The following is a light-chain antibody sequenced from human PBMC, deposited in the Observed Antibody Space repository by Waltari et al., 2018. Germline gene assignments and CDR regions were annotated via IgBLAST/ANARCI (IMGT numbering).Light chain of an antibody. CDR1: QSVLYSSDNKNY. V-gene: IGKV4-1*01. CDR3: QQHYTTPFT. J-gene: IGKJ3*01. CDR2: WAS. Sequence: DIVMTQSPDSLAVSLGERATINCKSSQSVLYSSDNKNYLARYQQKPGQPPKLLFYWASTRESGVPDRFSGSGSGTDFTLTISCLQAEDVAVYYCQQHYTTPFTFGPGTTVDIK.